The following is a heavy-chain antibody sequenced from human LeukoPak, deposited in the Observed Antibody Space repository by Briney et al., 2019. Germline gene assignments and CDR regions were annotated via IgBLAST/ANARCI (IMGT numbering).Heavy chain of an antibody. CDR3: ATAGNYRFDY. D-gene: IGHD1-7*01. J-gene: IGHJ4*02. Sequence: GGSLRLSCAASGFTFSSYWVHWVRHAPGRGLVWVSRINPDGSTTNYADSVKGRFTISRDNAKNTLYLQMNSLRAEDTAVYYCATAGNYRFDYWGQGTLVTVSS. CDR2: INPDGSTT. V-gene: IGHV3-74*01. CDR1: GFTFSSYW.